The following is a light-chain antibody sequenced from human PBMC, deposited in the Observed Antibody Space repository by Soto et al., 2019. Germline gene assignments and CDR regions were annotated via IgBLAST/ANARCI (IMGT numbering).Light chain of an antibody. CDR2: KAS. Sequence: DIHMTQSPSSLSASVGDRVTITCRASQGISNYLAWYQHKPGKVPKLLIYKASSLESGVPSRFSGSGSGTEFTLTISSLQPDDFATYYCQQYNSYSPWTFGQGTKVDI. V-gene: IGKV1-5*03. CDR3: QQYNSYSPWT. CDR1: QGISNY. J-gene: IGKJ1*01.